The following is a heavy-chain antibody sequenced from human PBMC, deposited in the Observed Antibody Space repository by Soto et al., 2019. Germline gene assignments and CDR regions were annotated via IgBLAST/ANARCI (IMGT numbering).Heavy chain of an antibody. CDR2: IIPIFGTA. D-gene: IGHD3-22*01. CDR3: ARDGSGYRSRASPMDV. CDR1: GDTFSSYA. Sequence: QVQLVQSGAEVKKPGSSVKVSCKASGDTFSSYAISWVRQAPGQGLEWMGGIIPIFGTANYAKKFQGRVTITAGESTSTAYMELSSLRSEDTAVYYCARDGSGYRSRASPMDVWGQGTTVTVSS. J-gene: IGHJ6*02. V-gene: IGHV1-69*01.